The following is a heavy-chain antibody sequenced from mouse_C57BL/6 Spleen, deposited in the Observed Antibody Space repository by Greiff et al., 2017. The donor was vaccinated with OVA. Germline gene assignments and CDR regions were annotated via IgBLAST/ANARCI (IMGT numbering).Heavy chain of an antibody. Sequence: QVQLKQPGAELVRPGSSVKLSCKASGYTFTSYWMDWVKQRPGQGLEWIGNIYPSDSETHYNQKFKDKATLTVDKSSSTAYIQLSILTSEDSAVYYCARFKVTPYYAMDYWGQGTSVTVSS. CDR1: GYTFTSYW. J-gene: IGHJ4*01. V-gene: IGHV1-61*01. D-gene: IGHD2-2*01. CDR3: ARFKVTPYYAMDY. CDR2: IYPSDSET.